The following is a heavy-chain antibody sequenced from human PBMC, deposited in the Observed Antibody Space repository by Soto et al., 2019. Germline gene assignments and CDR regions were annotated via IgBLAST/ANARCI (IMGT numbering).Heavy chain of an antibody. CDR3: VKGSDVARQELDY. J-gene: IGHJ4*02. CDR1: EFTFSNFG. V-gene: IGHV3-30*18. CDR2: IPADGSDK. Sequence: GGSLRLSCAASEFTFSNFGMHWVRQAPGKGLEWVAAIPADGSDKYFSGSVKGRFTISRDNSKNTLFLQMNSLRVEDTAVYYCVKGSDVARQELDYWGQGTLVTVSS. D-gene: IGHD3-3*01.